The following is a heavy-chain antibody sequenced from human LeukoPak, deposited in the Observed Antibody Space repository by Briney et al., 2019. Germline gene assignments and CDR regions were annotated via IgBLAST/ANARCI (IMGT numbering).Heavy chain of an antibody. CDR2: IYYSGST. V-gene: IGHV4-59*01. CDR1: GGSISTYY. D-gene: IGHD2-15*01. CDR3: AREVVASQGHIDY. Sequence: SETLSLTCTVSGGSISTYYWSWIRQPPGKGLEWIGFIYYSGSTNYNPSLRSRVTISVDTSKNQFSLKLTSVTAADTAVYYCAREVVASQGHIDYWGQGTIVTVSS. J-gene: IGHJ4*02.